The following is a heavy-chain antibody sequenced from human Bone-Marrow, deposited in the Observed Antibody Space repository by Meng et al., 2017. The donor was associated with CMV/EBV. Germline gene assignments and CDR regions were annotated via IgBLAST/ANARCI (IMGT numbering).Heavy chain of an antibody. J-gene: IGHJ3*02. CDR1: VYS. CDR2: IYYSGTT. D-gene: IGHD3-9*01. Sequence: VYSWRCLRPHPGNGLEWIGYIYYSGTTYYTPSLKSRVTISVATSKNQFSLKLSSVTAADTAVYYCARAAGDTYYDILTGSEGYAFDIWGQGTMVTVSS. V-gene: IGHV4-31*02. CDR3: ARAAGDTYYDILTGSEGYAFDI.